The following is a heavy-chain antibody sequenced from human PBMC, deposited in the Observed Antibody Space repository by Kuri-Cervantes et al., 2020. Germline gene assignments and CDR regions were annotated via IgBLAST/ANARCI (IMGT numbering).Heavy chain of an antibody. CDR2: ISSSGSTI. D-gene: IGHD3-22*01. J-gene: IGHJ4*02. Sequence: GGSLRLSCAASGFTVSSNYMSWVRQAPGKGLEWVSYISSSGSTIYYADSVKGRFTISRDNAKNSLYLQMNSLRAEDTAVYYCARLYYYDSVSNYWGQGTLVTVSS. CDR1: GFTVSSNY. V-gene: IGHV3-11*01. CDR3: ARLYYYDSVSNY.